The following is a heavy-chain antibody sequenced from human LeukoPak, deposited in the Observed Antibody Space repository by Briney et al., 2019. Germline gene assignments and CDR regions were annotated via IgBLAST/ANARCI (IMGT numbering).Heavy chain of an antibody. V-gene: IGHV1-2*06. Sequence: GASVKVSCKASGYTFTGYYMHWVRQAPGQGLEWMGRINPNSGGTNYAQKLQGRVTMTTDTSTSTAYMELRSLRSDDTAVYYCARDRQQLVLGWFDPWGQGTLVTVSS. J-gene: IGHJ5*02. D-gene: IGHD6-13*01. CDR2: INPNSGGT. CDR1: GYTFTGYY. CDR3: ARDRQQLVLGWFDP.